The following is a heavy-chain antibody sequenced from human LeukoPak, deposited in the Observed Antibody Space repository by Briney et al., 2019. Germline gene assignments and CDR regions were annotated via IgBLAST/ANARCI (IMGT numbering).Heavy chain of an antibody. V-gene: IGHV1-8*03. D-gene: IGHD2-2*01. CDR3: ARWGSTSSVLGY. CDR1: GYTFTCYD. J-gene: IGHJ4*02. CDR2: MNPNSGNT. Sequence: ASVKVSCKASGYTFTCYDINWVRQATGQGLEWMGWMNPNSGNTGYAQKFQGRVTITRNTSISTAYMELSSLRSEDTAVYYCARWGSTSSVLGYWGQGTLVTVSS.